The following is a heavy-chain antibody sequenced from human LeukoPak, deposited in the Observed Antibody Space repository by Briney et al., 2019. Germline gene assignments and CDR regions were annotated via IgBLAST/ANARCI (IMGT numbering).Heavy chain of an antibody. CDR2: IIPLCGTA. V-gene: IGHV1-69*13. Sequence: ASVKVSCKASGGTFSSYAIRWVLQAPGHGLECMGGIIPLCGTANYAQKFQSRVTITADESASTAYMEPSSLRSEDTAVYYCASNEDMGSGYYYYYYGMDVWGQGTTVTVSS. CDR1: GGTFSSYA. J-gene: IGHJ6*02. CDR3: ASNEDMGSGYYYYYYGMDV. D-gene: IGHD3-22*01.